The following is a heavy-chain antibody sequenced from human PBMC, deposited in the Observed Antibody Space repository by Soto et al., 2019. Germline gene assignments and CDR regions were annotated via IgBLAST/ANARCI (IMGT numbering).Heavy chain of an antibody. Sequence: PRLSWPASGFPFNNYAMHSVLQAPGKRLEWVSVIWQDTSNEHYADPFKGRFRIARDNSNNTLYSQRTSPRGEATDLYYCARADVSMVTTFLDYWGLGALVTVFS. J-gene: IGHJ4*02. V-gene: IGHV3-33*01. CDR3: ARADVSMVTTFLDY. CDR1: GFPFNNYA. D-gene: IGHD2-21*02. CDR2: IWQDTSNE.